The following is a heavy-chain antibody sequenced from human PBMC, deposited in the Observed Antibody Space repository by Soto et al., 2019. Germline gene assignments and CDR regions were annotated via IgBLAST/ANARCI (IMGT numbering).Heavy chain of an antibody. CDR3: ARGGHIAVVTDSFDS. J-gene: IGHJ4*02. CDR2: IHPSGGGS. Sequence: GAPVEGSCKATGYPLNTHYLYWVRQAPRQGLEWMGMIHPSGGGSTYAQKFLGRVTMTMDSSTSTVFMELTSLRSADTAVYYCARGGHIAVVTDSFDSWGQGTLVTVS. V-gene: IGHV1-46*02. CDR1: GYPLNTHY. D-gene: IGHD2-21*02.